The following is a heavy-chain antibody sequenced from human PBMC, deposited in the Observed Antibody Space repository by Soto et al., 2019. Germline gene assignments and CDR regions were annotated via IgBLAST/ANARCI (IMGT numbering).Heavy chain of an antibody. CDR1: GYTFTSYY. Sequence: QVQLVQSGAEVKKPGASVKVSCKASGYTFTSYYMHWVRQAPGQGLEWMGIINPSGGSTSYAQKFQGRVTMTRDTSTITVYMELSSLRSEDTAVDYCARANLGYDDYWGQGSLVPVSS. D-gene: IGHD2-2*01. CDR2: INPSGGST. CDR3: ARANLGYDDY. J-gene: IGHJ4*02. V-gene: IGHV1-46*03.